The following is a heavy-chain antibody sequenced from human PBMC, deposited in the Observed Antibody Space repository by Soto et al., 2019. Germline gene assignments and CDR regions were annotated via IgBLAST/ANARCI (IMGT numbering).Heavy chain of an antibody. J-gene: IGHJ6*02. D-gene: IGHD3-22*01. CDR3: ARSPPGGYHYYYGMDV. V-gene: IGHV3-13*04. Sequence: RLSCAASTFTFRNSGMSWVLQATGKGLEWVSAISTAGDTYYPGSVKGRFTISRENAKNSLYLQMNSLRAGDTAVYYCARSPPGGYHYYYGMDVWGQGTTVTVSS. CDR2: ISTAGDT. CDR1: TFTFRNSG.